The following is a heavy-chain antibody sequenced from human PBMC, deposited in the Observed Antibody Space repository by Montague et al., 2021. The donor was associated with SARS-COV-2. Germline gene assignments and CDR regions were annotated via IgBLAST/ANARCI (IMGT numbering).Heavy chain of an antibody. CDR2: IYNSGST. CDR1: GGSISSCY. Sequence: SETLSLTCTVSGGSISSCYWSWIRQPPGKGLEWIGHIYNSGSTNYNPSLKSRVTMSVDTSKNHFPLKLNSVTAADTAVYYCARDVCVGGTRHYNWFDPWGQGTLVTVSS. J-gene: IGHJ5*02. V-gene: IGHV4-59*01. D-gene: IGHD1-1*01. CDR3: ARDVCVGGTRHYNWFDP.